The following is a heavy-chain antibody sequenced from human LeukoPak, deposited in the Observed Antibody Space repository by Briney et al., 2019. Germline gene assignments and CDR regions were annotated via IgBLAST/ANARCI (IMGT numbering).Heavy chain of an antibody. CDR2: IYYSGST. D-gene: IGHD6-19*01. CDR1: GGSISSYY. CDR3: SRDGAPYSSGWYY. Sequence: SETLSLTCTVSGGSISSYYWSWIRQPPGRGLEWIGYIYYSGSTNYNPSLKSRVTISVDTSKNQFSLKLNSVTAADTAVYYCSRDGAPYSSGWYYWGQGTLVTVSS. V-gene: IGHV4-59*12. J-gene: IGHJ4*02.